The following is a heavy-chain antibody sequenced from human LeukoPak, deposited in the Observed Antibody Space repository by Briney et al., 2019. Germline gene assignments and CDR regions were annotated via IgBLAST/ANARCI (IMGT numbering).Heavy chain of an antibody. D-gene: IGHD2-2*03. J-gene: IGHJ4*02. V-gene: IGHV3-23*01. CDR1: GFTFGRYA. Sequence: PGGSLRLSCAASGFTFGRYAMAWVRQAPGKGLEWVSSISDSGAITYYADSVEGRFTISRDNSKNTLFLQMNSLSAEDTAIYYCAKVVYGYCSSTTCFAFDYWGQGALVPVSS. CDR3: AKVVYGYCSSTTCFAFDY. CDR2: ISDSGAIT.